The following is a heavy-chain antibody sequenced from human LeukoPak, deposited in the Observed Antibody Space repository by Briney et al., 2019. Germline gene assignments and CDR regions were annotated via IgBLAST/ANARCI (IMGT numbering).Heavy chain of an antibody. CDR1: GGSISSSSYY. CDR3: ASRARIAAAGTVPDY. J-gene: IGHJ4*02. V-gene: IGHV4-39*07. D-gene: IGHD6-13*01. Sequence: PSETLSLTCTVSGGSISSSSYYWGWIRQPPGKGLEWIGSIYYSGSTYYNPSLKSRVTISVDTSKNQFSLKLSSVTAADTAVYYCASRARIAAAGTVPDYWGQGTLVTVSS. CDR2: IYYSGST.